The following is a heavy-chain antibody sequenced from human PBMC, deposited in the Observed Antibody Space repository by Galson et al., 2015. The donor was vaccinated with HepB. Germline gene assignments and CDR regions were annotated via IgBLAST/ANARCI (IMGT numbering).Heavy chain of an antibody. J-gene: IGHJ6*02. CDR3: ARDRVYYYGSGSPTDYYYYGMDV. CDR1: GGTFSSYT. V-gene: IGHV1-69*04. CDR2: IIPILGIA. D-gene: IGHD3-10*01. Sequence: SVKVSCKASGGTFSSYTISWVRQAPGQGLEWMGRIIPILGIANYAQKFQGRVTITADKSTSTAYMELSSLRSEDTAVYYCARDRVYYYGSGSPTDYYYYGMDVWGQGTTGTVSS.